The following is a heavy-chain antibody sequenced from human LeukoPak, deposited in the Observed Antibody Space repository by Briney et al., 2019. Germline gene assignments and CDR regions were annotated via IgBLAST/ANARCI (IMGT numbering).Heavy chain of an antibody. CDR2: IYYSGST. D-gene: IGHD1-26*01. V-gene: IGHV4-59*08. CDR3: ARHRSGSYWRAFDI. Sequence: SETLSLTCTVSGGSISGYYWSWIRQPPGKGLEWIGYIYYSGSTNYNPSLKSRVTLSVDTSKNQFSLKLSSVTAADTAVYYCARHRSGSYWRAFDIWGQGTMVTVSS. J-gene: IGHJ3*02. CDR1: GGSISGYY.